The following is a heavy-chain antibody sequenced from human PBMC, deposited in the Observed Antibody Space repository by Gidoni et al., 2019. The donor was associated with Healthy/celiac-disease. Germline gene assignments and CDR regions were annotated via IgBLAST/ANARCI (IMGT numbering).Heavy chain of an antibody. CDR3: ARSLTVPEGAFDI. CDR2: SYYSGST. J-gene: IGHJ3*02. Sequence: QVQLQESGPGLVKPSQTLSLTCTVSGGSLRSGGYYCSWVRQHPGEGLEWIGYSYYSGSTYYNPSLKSRVTISVDTSKNQFSLKLSSVTAADTAVYYCARSLTVPEGAFDIWGQGTMVTVSS. V-gene: IGHV4-31*03. CDR1: GGSLRSGGYY. D-gene: IGHD4-17*01.